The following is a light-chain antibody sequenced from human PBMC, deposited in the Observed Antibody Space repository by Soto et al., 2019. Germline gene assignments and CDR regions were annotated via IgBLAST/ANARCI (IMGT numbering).Light chain of an antibody. J-gene: IGLJ1*01. V-gene: IGLV2-14*01. CDR1: SSDIGGYNY. CDR3: SSYTSSSTQV. Sequence: QSALTQPASVSGSPGQSITISCTGTSSDIGGYNYVSWYQQHPGKAPKLMISEVSNRPSGVSNRFSGSKSGNTASLTISELQAEDEADYYCSSYTSSSTQVFGTGTKLTVL. CDR2: EVS.